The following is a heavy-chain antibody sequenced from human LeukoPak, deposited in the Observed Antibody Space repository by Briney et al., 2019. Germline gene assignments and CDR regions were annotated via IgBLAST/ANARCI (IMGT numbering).Heavy chain of an antibody. CDR3: ARGGYSGDY. CDR2: IYTSGST. Sequence: PSQTLSLTCTVSGDSISSGSYDWSWIRQPAGKGLEWIGRIYTSGSTNYNPSLKSRVTISLDTSKNQFSLKLTSVSAADTAVYYCARGGYSGDYWGQGTLVTVSS. D-gene: IGHD5-24*01. J-gene: IGHJ4*02. CDR1: GDSISSGSYD. V-gene: IGHV4-61*02.